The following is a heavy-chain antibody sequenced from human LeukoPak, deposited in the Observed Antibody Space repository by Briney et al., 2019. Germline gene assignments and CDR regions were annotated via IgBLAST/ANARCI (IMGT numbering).Heavy chain of an antibody. V-gene: IGHV3-23*01. CDR1: GFTFSHYS. Sequence: GGSLRLSCAATGFTFSHYSMSWVRQAPGKGLEWVSTISGSDSSTYYADSVKGRFSISRDNSKNTLYLQMNSLRAEDTAVYYCAKEVAARPAARIYYFDYWGQGTLVTVSS. D-gene: IGHD6-6*01. CDR3: AKEVAARPAARIYYFDY. J-gene: IGHJ4*02. CDR2: ISGSDSST.